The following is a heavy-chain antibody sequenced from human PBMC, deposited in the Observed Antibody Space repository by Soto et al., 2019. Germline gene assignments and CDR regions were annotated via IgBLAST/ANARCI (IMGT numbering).Heavy chain of an antibody. CDR3: ARARDCGGDCYPTFDY. J-gene: IGHJ4*02. V-gene: IGHV4-30-2*01. D-gene: IGHD2-21*02. CDR1: GGSISSGGYS. CDR2: IYHSGST. Sequence: QLQLQESGSGLVKPSQTLSLTCAVSGGSISSGGYSWSWIRQPPGKGLEWIGYIYHSGSTYYNPPLKSRVTISVDRSKNQFSLKLSSVTAADTAMYYCARARDCGGDCYPTFDYWGQGTLVTVSS.